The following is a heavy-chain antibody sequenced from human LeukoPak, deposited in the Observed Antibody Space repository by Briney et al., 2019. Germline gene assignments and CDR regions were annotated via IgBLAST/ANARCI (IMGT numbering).Heavy chain of an antibody. D-gene: IGHD6-19*01. CDR3: ARGLKDSSGWYPSDY. CDR2: INHSGST. CDR1: GGSFSGYY. Sequence: SETLSLTCAVYGGSFSGYYWRWIRQPPGKGLEWIGEINHSGSTNYNPSLKSRVTISVDTSKNQFSLKLSSVTAADTAVYYCARGLKDSSGWYPSDYWGQGTLVTVSS. V-gene: IGHV4-34*01. J-gene: IGHJ4*02.